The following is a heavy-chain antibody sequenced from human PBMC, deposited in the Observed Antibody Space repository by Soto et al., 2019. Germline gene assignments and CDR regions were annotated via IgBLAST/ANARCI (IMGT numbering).Heavy chain of an antibody. CDR2: INPDNGNT. D-gene: IGHD3-3*01. CDR3: ARDHRVTPMFGVAQALFD. V-gene: IGHV1-18*01. J-gene: IGHJ4*02. Sequence: QIHLVQSGAEVKKPGASVKVSCKASGYRFTRYAVTWVRQAPGQGLEWMGWINPDNGNTNYAQKVQGRVTVTTDTSTSTAYMELRSLRSADTAVYYCARDHRVTPMFGVAQALFDWGQGTLVSVSS. CDR1: GYRFTRYA.